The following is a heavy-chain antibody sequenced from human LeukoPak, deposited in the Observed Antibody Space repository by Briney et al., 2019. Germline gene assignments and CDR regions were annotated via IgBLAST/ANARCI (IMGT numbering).Heavy chain of an antibody. D-gene: IGHD3-16*01. Sequence: PSETLSLTCTVSGGSISSYYWSWLRQPPGKGLEWIGYIYYSGSTNYNPSLKSRVTISVDTSKNQFSLKLSSVTAADTAVYYCARGGIRYFDYWGQGTLVTVSS. CDR3: ARGGIRYFDY. J-gene: IGHJ4*02. CDR2: IYYSGST. V-gene: IGHV4-59*01. CDR1: GGSISSYY.